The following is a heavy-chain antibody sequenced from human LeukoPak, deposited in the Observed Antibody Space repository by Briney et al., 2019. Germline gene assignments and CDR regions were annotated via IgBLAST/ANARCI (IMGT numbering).Heavy chain of an antibody. J-gene: IGHJ6*03. CDR2: IYYSGST. V-gene: IGHV4-59*01. CDR3: ARGCYDFWSGYLYYYYYMDV. D-gene: IGHD3-3*01. Sequence: PSETLSLTCTVSGGSISSYYWSWIRQPPGKGLEWIGYIYYSGSTNYNSSLKSRVTISVDTSKNQFSLKLSSVTAADTAVYYCARGCYDFWSGYLYYYYYMDVWGKGTTVTVSS. CDR1: GGSISSYY.